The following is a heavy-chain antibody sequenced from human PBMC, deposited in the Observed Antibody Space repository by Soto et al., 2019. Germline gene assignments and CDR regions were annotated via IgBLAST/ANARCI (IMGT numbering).Heavy chain of an antibody. V-gene: IGHV4-34*01. J-gene: IGHJ5*02. Sequence: SETLSLTCAVYGGSFIGYYWSWIRQPPGKGLEWIGEINHSGSTNYNPSLKSRVTISVDTSKNQFSLKLSSVTAADTAVYYCARGLGSSRAGWFDPWGQGTLVTVSS. CDR1: GGSFIGYY. CDR2: INHSGST. D-gene: IGHD6-13*01. CDR3: ARGLGSSRAGWFDP.